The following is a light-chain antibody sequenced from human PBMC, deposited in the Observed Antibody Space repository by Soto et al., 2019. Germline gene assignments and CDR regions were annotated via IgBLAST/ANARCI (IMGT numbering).Light chain of an antibody. J-gene: IGKJ1*01. CDR1: QSVLYSSNNKNY. Sequence: DIVMTQSPDSLAVSLGERATINCKSSQSVLYSSNNKNYVAWYQQKPGQPPKLLIYWASTRESGVPARFSGSGSGTDFPLTISSLQAEDVAVYYYQQYYSTPWTFGQGTKVEIK. CDR3: QQYYSTPWT. V-gene: IGKV4-1*01. CDR2: WAS.